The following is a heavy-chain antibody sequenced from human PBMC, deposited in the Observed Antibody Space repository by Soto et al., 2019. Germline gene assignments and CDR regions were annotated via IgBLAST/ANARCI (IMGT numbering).Heavy chain of an antibody. V-gene: IGHV3-23*01. CDR3: AKDIDRVLRYFDWVHYYGMDV. CDR2: ISGSGGST. J-gene: IGHJ6*02. Sequence: GGSLRLSCAASGFTFSSYAMSWVRQAPGKGLEWVSAISGSGGSTYYADSVKGRFTISRDNSKNTLYLQMNSLRAEDTAVYYCAKDIDRVLRYFDWVHYYGMDVWGQGTTVTVSS. CDR1: GFTFSSYA. D-gene: IGHD3-9*01.